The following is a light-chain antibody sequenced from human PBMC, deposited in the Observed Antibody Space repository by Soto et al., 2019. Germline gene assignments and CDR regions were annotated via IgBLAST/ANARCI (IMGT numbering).Light chain of an antibody. J-gene: IGKJ2*01. CDR1: QSVGSY. CDR3: QQRSNLPYT. CDR2: DAS. V-gene: IGKV3-11*01. Sequence: EIVLTQSPATLSLSPGERATLSCRASQSVGSYLAWYQQRPGQAPRLLIYDASNRATGIPARLGGGGSGTDFTLTITSLEPEDFALYYCQQRSNLPYTFGQGTNLEI.